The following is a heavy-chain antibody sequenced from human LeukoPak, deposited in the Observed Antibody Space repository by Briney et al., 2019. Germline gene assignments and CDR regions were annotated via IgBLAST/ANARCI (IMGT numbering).Heavy chain of an antibody. Sequence: PSETLSLTCTVSGGSIRTRSYYWVWIRQPPGKGLEGIGSIYYSGTTYYNPSLKSRVTMSVDTSNNHFSLKLSSVTAADTAVYYCAREDDSGYDDAFDIWGQGTVVTVSS. CDR2: IYYSGTT. CDR3: AREDDSGYDDAFDI. V-gene: IGHV4-39*07. J-gene: IGHJ3*02. D-gene: IGHD5-12*01. CDR1: GGSIRTRSYY.